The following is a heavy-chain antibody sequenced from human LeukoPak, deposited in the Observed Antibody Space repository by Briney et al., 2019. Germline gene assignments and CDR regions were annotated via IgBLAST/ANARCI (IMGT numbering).Heavy chain of an antibody. J-gene: IGHJ5*02. CDR3: ASVPGNWFDP. CDR1: GGSISSSSYY. Sequence: PSETLSLTCTVSGGSISSSSYYWGWIRQPPGKGLEWIGSIYYSGSTYYNPSLKSRVTISVDTSKNQFSLKLSSVTAADTAVYYCASVPGNWFDPWGQGTLVTVSS. CDR2: IYYSGST. V-gene: IGHV4-39*07. D-gene: IGHD1-14*01.